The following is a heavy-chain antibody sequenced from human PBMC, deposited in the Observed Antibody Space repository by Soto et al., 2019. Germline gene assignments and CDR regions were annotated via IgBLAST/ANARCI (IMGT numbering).Heavy chain of an antibody. D-gene: IGHD3-22*01. J-gene: IGHJ6*02. CDR3: ARSSDSSAYYPRRYSYGMHV. Sequence: PSETLSLACAVSGGPISSSNWWSWVRQPPGKGLEWIGEIYHSGSTNYNPSLKSRVTISVDKSKNQFSLKLSSVTAADTAVYYCARSSDSSAYYPRRYSYGMHVWGQRTAVT. CDR1: GGPISSSNW. CDR2: IYHSGST. V-gene: IGHV4-4*02.